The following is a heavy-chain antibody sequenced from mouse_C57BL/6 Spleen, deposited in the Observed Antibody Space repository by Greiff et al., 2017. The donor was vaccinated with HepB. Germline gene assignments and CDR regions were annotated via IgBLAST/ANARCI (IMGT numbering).Heavy chain of an antibody. Sequence: VKVVESGPGLVAPSQSLSITCTVSGFSLTSYAISWVRQPPGKGLEWLGVIWTGGGTNYNSALKSRLSISKDNSKSQVFLKMNSLQTDDTARYYCARMDGNYERDAMDYWGQGTSVTVSS. CDR3: ARMDGNYERDAMDY. D-gene: IGHD2-1*01. CDR1: GFSLTSYA. CDR2: IWTGGGT. V-gene: IGHV2-9-1*01. J-gene: IGHJ4*01.